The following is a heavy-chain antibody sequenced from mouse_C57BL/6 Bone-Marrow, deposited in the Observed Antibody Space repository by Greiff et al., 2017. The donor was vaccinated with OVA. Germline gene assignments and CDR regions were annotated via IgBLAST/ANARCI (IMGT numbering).Heavy chain of an antibody. D-gene: IGHD1-1*01. Sequence: EVMLVESGGGLVQPGGSMKLSCVASGFTFSNYWMNWVRQSPEKGLEWVAQIRLKSDNYATHYAESVKGRFTISRDDSKSSVYLQMNNLRAEDTGIYYCTAAGSTWFAYWGQGTLVTVSA. CDR3: TAAGSTWFAY. J-gene: IGHJ3*01. CDR1: GFTFSNYW. V-gene: IGHV6-3*01. CDR2: IRLKSDNYAT.